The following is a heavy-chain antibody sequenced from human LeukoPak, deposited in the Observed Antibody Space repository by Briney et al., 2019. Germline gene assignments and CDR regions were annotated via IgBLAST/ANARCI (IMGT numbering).Heavy chain of an antibody. V-gene: IGHV3-9*01. CDR2: ISWNSGSI. D-gene: IGHD6-6*01. CDR1: GFTFDDYA. Sequence: GGSLRLSCAASGFTFDDYAMHWVRQAPGKGLEWVSGISWNSGSIGYAGSVKGRFTISRGNAKNSLYLQMNSLRAEDTALYYCAKGKYSSSENWFDPWGQGTLVTVSS. J-gene: IGHJ5*02. CDR3: AKGKYSSSENWFDP.